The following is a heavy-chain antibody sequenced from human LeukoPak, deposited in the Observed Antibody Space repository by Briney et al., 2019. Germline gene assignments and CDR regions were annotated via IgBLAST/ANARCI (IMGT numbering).Heavy chain of an antibody. J-gene: IGHJ5*02. V-gene: IGHV4-59*01. CDR3: ARDEYGSGWGWFDP. CDR1: GGSISSYY. CDR2: IYYSGST. D-gene: IGHD6-19*01. Sequence: PSETLSLTCTVSGGSISSYYWSWIRQPPGKGLEWIGYIYYSGSTNYNPSLKSRVTISVDTSKNQFSLKLSSVTAADTAVYYCARDEYGSGWGWFDPWGQGTLVTVSS.